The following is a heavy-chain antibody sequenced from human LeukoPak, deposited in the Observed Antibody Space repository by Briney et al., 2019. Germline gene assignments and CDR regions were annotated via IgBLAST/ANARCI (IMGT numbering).Heavy chain of an antibody. Sequence: GASVKVSCKASGYTFTSYGISWVRQAPGQGLEWMGWISAYNGNTNYAQKLQGRVTMTTDTSTSTAYMELRSLRSDDTAVYYCARDPRALRWAPTRGVFDYWGQGTLVTVSS. J-gene: IGHJ4*02. D-gene: IGHD2-21*01. CDR3: ARDPRALRWAPTRGVFDY. CDR1: GYTFTSYG. V-gene: IGHV1-18*01. CDR2: ISAYNGNT.